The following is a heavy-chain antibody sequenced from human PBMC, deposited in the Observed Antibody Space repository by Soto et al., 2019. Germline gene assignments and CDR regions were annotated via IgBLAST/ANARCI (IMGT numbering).Heavy chain of an antibody. CDR1: GFTFSSYA. D-gene: IGHD6-13*01. V-gene: IGHV3-30-3*01. CDR2: ISYDGSNK. Sequence: GGSLRLSCAASGFTFSSYAMHWVRQAPGKGLEWVAAISYDGSNKYYADSVKGRFTISRDNSKNTLYLQMNSLRAEDTAVYYCARDRTLVAAAGIFSGMDVWGQGTTVTVSS. CDR3: ARDRTLVAAAGIFSGMDV. J-gene: IGHJ6*02.